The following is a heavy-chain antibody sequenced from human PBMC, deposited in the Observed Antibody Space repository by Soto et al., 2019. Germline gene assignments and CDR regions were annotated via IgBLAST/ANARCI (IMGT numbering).Heavy chain of an antibody. Sequence: SVKVSCKASGGTFRSYTISWVRQAPGQGLEWMGRIIPILGIANYAQKFQGRVTITADKSTSTAYMELSSLRSEDPAVYYCARVLSTVRLDPWGQGTLVTVSS. J-gene: IGHJ5*02. CDR1: GGTFRSYT. CDR3: ARVLSTVRLDP. CDR2: IIPILGIA. D-gene: IGHD4-17*01. V-gene: IGHV1-69*02.